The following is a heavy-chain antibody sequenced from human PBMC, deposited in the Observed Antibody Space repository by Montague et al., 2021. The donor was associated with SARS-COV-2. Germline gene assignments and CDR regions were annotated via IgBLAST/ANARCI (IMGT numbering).Heavy chain of an antibody. CDR2: ISTSGDYT. CDR1: GFIFRHYA. D-gene: IGHD5-24*01. V-gene: IGHV3-23*01. J-gene: IGHJ4*02. CDR3: AKDREMDYSAED. Sequence: SLRLSCAASGFIFRHYAMSWIRQAPGKGLEWVSGISTSGDYTYYADSLKGRFTISRDNSRNTLYLQMNSLRAEDTAIYYCAKDREMDYSAEDWGQGTLVTVSS.